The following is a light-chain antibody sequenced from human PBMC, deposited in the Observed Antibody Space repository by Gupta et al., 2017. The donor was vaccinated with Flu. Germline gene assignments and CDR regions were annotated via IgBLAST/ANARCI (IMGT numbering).Light chain of an antibody. J-gene: IGKJ2*03. Sequence: DIVMTQSPGTLSVSPGERATLSCRASQSVSSKIAWFQQKPGQAPRLLIFGASTRATGIPASFSGSGSGTEFTLTISSLQSEDFAVYYCQQYNYWPYSFGQGTKLEIK. CDR1: QSVSSK. CDR3: QQYNYWPYS. V-gene: IGKV3-15*01. CDR2: GAS.